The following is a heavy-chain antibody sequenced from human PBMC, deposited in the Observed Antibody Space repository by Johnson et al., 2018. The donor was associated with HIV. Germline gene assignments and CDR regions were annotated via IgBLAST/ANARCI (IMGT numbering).Heavy chain of an antibody. V-gene: IGHV3-53*02. Sequence: VRLVETGGGLIHPGGSLRLSCEASGFSISSNYMSWVRQAPGKGLEWVSVIYSGGSTYYADSVKGRFTISRDNSKNTLYLQMNSLRAEDTAVYYCARTSLEWLLFAFDIWGQGTMVTVSS. J-gene: IGHJ3*02. D-gene: IGHD3-3*01. CDR2: IYSGGST. CDR1: GFSISSNY. CDR3: ARTSLEWLLFAFDI.